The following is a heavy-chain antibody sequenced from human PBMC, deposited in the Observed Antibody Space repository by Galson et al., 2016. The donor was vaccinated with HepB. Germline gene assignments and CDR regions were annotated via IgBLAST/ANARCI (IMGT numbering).Heavy chain of an antibody. CDR2: INSRSGTM. V-gene: IGHV3-48*02. CDR1: GFIFSNYH. CDR3: ARDLQWASDY. Sequence: SLRLSCAASGFIFSNYHMNWVRQTPGKGLEWVSYINSRSGTMYYADSVRGRFTISGDNAKDSLYLQMSSLRDEDTAVYYCARDLQWASDYWGQGTLVTVSS. J-gene: IGHJ4*02. D-gene: IGHD1-26*01.